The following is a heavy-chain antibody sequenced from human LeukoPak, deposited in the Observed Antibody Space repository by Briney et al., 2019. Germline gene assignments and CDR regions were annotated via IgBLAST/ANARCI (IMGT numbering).Heavy chain of an antibody. J-gene: IGHJ6*02. V-gene: IGHV1-24*01. CDR3: ARKTPDYDFWPVEV. D-gene: IGHD3-3*01. CDR1: GYTLTELS. CDR2: FDPEDGET. Sequence: ASVKVSCKVSGYTLTELSMHWVRQAPGKGLEWMGGFDPEDGETIYAQKFQGRVTMTEDTSTDTACMELSSPRSEDTAVYYCARKTPDYDFWPVEVWGQGPTVPVSS.